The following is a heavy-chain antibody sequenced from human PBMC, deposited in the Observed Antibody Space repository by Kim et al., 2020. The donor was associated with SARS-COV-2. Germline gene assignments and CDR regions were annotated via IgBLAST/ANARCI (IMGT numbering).Heavy chain of an antibody. J-gene: IGHJ5*02. V-gene: IGHV3-15*01. Sequence: GGSLRLSCAASGFIFTNAWMSWVRQGPGKGLEWVGRIKSKTDGGTTDYTAPVKGRFTISRDDSKNTLYLQMNSLKTEDTAVYYCTTDRHFGVVIPTPHNWFDPWGQGTLVTVSS. CDR3: TTDRHFGVVIPTPHNWFDP. D-gene: IGHD3-3*01. CDR1: GFIFTNAW. CDR2: IKSKTDGGTT.